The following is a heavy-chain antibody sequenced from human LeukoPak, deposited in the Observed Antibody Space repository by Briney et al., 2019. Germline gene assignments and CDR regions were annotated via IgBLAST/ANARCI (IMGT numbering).Heavy chain of an antibody. CDR2: INPNSGGT. CDR1: GYTFTGYY. V-gene: IGHV1-2*02. CDR3: ASDWGSSLDY. J-gene: IGHJ4*02. Sequence: ASVKVSCKASGYTFTGYYMHWVRQAPGQGREWMGWINPNSGGTSYAQKLQGRVTMTTDTSTSTAYMELRSLRSDDTAVYYCASDWGSSLDYWGQGTLVTVSS. D-gene: IGHD7-27*01.